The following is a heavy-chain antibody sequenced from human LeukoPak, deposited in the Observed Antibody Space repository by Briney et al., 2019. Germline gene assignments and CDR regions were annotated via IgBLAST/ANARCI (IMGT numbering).Heavy chain of an antibody. CDR3: ARQRFGQYFDY. CDR2: ISRSSSYI. J-gene: IGHJ4*02. Sequence: PGGSLRLSCAASGFTFSNYRMNWVRLAPGKGLEWVSSISRSSSYIYYADSVRGRFTISRDNAKKSLYLQMNSLRAEDTAVYYCARQRFGQYFDYWGQGTLVTVSS. CDR1: GFTFSNYR. V-gene: IGHV3-21*04. D-gene: IGHD3-10*01.